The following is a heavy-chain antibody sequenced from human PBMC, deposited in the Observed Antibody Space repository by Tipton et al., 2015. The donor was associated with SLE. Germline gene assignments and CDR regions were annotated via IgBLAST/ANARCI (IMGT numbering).Heavy chain of an antibody. Sequence: TLSLTCAVSGYSISSGYYWSWIRQPPGKGLEWIGEINHSGSTNYNPSLKSRVTISVDTSKNQFSLKLRSVTAADTAVYYCAGDVADSDSTGIPGDFWGQGTLVTVSS. CDR1: GYSISSGYY. CDR3: AGDVADSDSTGIPGDF. J-gene: IGHJ4*02. D-gene: IGHD2-8*02. CDR2: INHSGST. V-gene: IGHV4-38-2*02.